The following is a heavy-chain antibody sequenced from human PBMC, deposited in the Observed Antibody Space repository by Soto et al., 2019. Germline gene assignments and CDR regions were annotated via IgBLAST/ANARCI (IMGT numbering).Heavy chain of an antibody. Sequence: GGSLRLSCAASGFTFSSYAMHWVRQAPGKGLEWVAVISYDGSNKYYADSVKGRFTISRDNSKNTLYLQMNSLRAEDTAVYYCARDPFTYYDILTGYYYYYGMDVWGQGTTVTVSS. CDR1: GFTFSSYA. CDR3: ARDPFTYYDILTGYYYYYGMDV. V-gene: IGHV3-30-3*01. D-gene: IGHD3-9*01. J-gene: IGHJ6*02. CDR2: ISYDGSNK.